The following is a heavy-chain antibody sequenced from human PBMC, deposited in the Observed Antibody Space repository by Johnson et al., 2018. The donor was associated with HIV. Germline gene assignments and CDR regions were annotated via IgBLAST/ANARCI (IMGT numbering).Heavy chain of an antibody. CDR1: GFTFSSYA. D-gene: IGHD2-15*01. V-gene: IGHV3-30*04. J-gene: IGHJ3*02. CDR2: ISYDGSNK. Sequence: QVQLVESGGGVVQPGRSLRLSCAASGFTFSSYAMHWVRQAPGKGLEWVAIISYDGSNKYYADSVKGRFTISRDNSKNTLYLQMNSLRAEDTAGYYCASFVVVVAATGAFDIWGQGTMVTVSS. CDR3: ASFVVVVAATGAFDI.